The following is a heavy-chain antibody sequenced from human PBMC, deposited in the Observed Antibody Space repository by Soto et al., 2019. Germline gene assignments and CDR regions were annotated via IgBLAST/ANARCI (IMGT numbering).Heavy chain of an antibody. CDR1: GYNFIGQY. J-gene: IGHJ4*02. V-gene: IGHV1-46*01. CDR3: ARLTGANKKRHFWLGYFEY. D-gene: IGHD3-3*02. Sequence: ASVKVSCKASGYNFIGQYIHWVRQAPGQGLEWMGIINPSGGSTTYAQKFQGRVVMTSDASTSTVYVELSSLTSEDTAIYFCARLTGANKKRHFWLGYFEYWGQGTLVTVSS. CDR2: INPSGGST.